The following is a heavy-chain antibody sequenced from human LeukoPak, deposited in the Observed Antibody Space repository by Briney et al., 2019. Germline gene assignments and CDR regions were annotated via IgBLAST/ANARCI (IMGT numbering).Heavy chain of an antibody. CDR1: GFTFSDYY. CDR2: ISSSGSSI. CDR3: ARAYCGGDCYRASDAFDI. D-gene: IGHD2-21*01. Sequence: GGSLRLSCAASGFTFSDYYMNWIRQAPGKGLEWVSYISSSGSSIYYADSVKGRFTSSRDNAKNSLYLQMNSLRAEDTAVYYCARAYCGGDCYRASDAFDIWGQGTMVTVSS. J-gene: IGHJ3*02. V-gene: IGHV3-11*04.